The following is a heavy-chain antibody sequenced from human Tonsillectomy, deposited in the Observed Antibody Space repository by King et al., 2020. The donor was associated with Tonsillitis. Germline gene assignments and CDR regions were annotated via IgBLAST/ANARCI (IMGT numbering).Heavy chain of an antibody. CDR2: IYTSGST. Sequence: VQLQESGPGLVKPSQTLSLTCTVSGGSISSGSFHWSWIRQPAGKGLEWIGRIYTSGSTSYNPSLESRLTMSVDTSKNQFSLKLSSVTAADTAVYYCARGGEILTGGSLFDPWGQGTLVTVSS. CDR1: GGSISSGSFH. V-gene: IGHV4-61*02. CDR3: ARGGEILTGGSLFDP. J-gene: IGHJ5*02. D-gene: IGHD3-9*01.